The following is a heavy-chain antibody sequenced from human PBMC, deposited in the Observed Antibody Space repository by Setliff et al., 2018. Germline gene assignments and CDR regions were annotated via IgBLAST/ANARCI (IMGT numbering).Heavy chain of an antibody. D-gene: IGHD2-2*01. V-gene: IGHV3-74*01. CDR2: IYTDGTIT. Sequence: GESLKISCAASGFTFSNYWMHWVRQAPGKGLVWVSRIYTDGTITSYADSVKGRFTISRDNAKNSLYLQMNSLRAEDTATYYCARSENCFSTHCSPYDYWGQGTLVTVSS. CDR1: GFTFSNYW. CDR3: ARSENCFSTHCSPYDY. J-gene: IGHJ4*02.